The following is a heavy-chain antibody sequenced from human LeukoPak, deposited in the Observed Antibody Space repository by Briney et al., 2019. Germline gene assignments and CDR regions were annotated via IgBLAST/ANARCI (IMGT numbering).Heavy chain of an antibody. Sequence: SQTLSLTCAISGDSFSSDSAAWNWIRQSPSRGLEWLGRTYYRSKWYNDYSAFVKSRIIINPDTSKNQFPLQLNSVTPEDTAVYYCARAVAGTEGWFNSWGQGTLVTVSS. CDR2: TYYRSKWYN. V-gene: IGHV6-1*01. CDR3: ARAVAGTEGWFNS. J-gene: IGHJ5*01. CDR1: GDSFSSDSAA. D-gene: IGHD1-1*01.